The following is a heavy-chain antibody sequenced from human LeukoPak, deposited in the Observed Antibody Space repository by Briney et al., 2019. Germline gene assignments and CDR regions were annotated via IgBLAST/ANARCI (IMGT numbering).Heavy chain of an antibody. J-gene: IGHJ4*02. CDR3: ARAIRGYSYVLDY. CDR2: IKQDGSKK. Sequence: GGSLRLSCVASGFPFSSYWMTWVRQAPGKGLEWVANIKQDGSKKSYVDSVKGRFTISRDNAKNSLYLQMNSLRAEDTAVYYCARAIRGYSYVLDYWSQGTLVTVSS. V-gene: IGHV3-7*03. CDR1: GFPFSSYW. D-gene: IGHD5-18*01.